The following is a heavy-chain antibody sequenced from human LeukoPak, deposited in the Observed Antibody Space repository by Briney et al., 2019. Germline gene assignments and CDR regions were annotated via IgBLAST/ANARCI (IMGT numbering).Heavy chain of an antibody. J-gene: IGHJ6*02. CDR1: GFTFSSYW. CDR2: TNHNGNVN. CDR3: ARGGGLDV. Sequence: GGSLRLSCAASGFTFSSYWMNWARQAPGKGLEWVASTNHNGNVNYYVDSVKGRFTISKDNAKNSLYLQMSNLRAEDTAVYFCARGGGLDVWGQGATVTVSS. V-gene: IGHV3-7*03. D-gene: IGHD3-16*01.